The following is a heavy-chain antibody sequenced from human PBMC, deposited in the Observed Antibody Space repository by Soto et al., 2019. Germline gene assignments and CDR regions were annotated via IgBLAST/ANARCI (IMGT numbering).Heavy chain of an antibody. CDR3: ARGVRDGYNPGPDAFDI. J-gene: IGHJ3*02. Sequence: QVQLVESGGGVVQPGRSLRLSCAASGCTLSSYGMHWVRQAPGKGLEWVAVIWYDGSNKYYADSVKGRFTISRDNSKNTLYLQMNSLRAEDTAVYYCARGVRDGYNPGPDAFDIWGQGTMVTVSS. V-gene: IGHV3-33*01. CDR2: IWYDGSNK. CDR1: GCTLSSYG. D-gene: IGHD5-12*01.